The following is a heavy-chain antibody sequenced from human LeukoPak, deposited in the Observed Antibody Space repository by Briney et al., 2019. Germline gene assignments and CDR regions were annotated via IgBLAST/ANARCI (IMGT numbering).Heavy chain of an antibody. J-gene: IGHJ6*02. CDR1: GFTFSSYS. CDR3: ARGPLAGCSSTSCSGYYYGMDV. CDR2: ISSSSSYI. Sequence: GGSLRLSCAASGFTFSSYSMNWVRQAPGKGLERVSSISSSSSYIYYADSVKGRFTISRDNAKNSLYLQMNSLRAEDTAVYYCARGPLAGCSSTSCSGYYYGMDVWGQGTTVTVSS. D-gene: IGHD2-2*01. V-gene: IGHV3-21*01.